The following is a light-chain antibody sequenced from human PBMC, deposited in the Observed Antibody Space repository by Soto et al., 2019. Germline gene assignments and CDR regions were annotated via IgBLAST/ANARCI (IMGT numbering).Light chain of an antibody. V-gene: IGLV2-14*03. J-gene: IGLJ3*02. CDR3: TSYTTSSPYFV. Sequence: QSALTQPASVSGSPGQSITISCTGTSSDVGGYNYVSWYQHHPGKAPKLMIYDVTNRPSGVSNRFSGSKSGNTASLTISGLQAEDEADYYCTSYTTSSPYFVFSGGTKLTVL. CDR2: DVT. CDR1: SSDVGGYNY.